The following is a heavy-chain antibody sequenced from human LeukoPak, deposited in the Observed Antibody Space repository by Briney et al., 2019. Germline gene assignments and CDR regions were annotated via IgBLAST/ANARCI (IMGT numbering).Heavy chain of an antibody. J-gene: IGHJ6*02. CDR2: IYYSGST. CDR3: ARDQVQFLEWLPSYYYYGMDV. CDR1: GGSISSGGYY. V-gene: IGHV4-31*03. Sequence: SETLSLTCTVSGGSISSGGYYWSWIRQHPGKGLEWIGYIYYSGSTYYNPSLKSRVTISVDTSKNQFPLKLSSVTAADTAVYYCARDQVQFLEWLPSYYYYGMDVWGQGITVTVSS. D-gene: IGHD3-3*01.